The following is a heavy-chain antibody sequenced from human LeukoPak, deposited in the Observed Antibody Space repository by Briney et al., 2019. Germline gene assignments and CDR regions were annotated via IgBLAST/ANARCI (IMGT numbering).Heavy chain of an antibody. CDR3: ARVVGGGLDY. V-gene: IGHV3-7*04. CDR1: GFTFSNFW. CDR2: IKQDGSEK. J-gene: IGHJ4*02. Sequence: GGSLRLSCAASGFTFSNFWMSWVRQAPGKGLEWVANIKQDGSEKKYVDAVKGRFTISRDNVKSSLYLQISSLRAEDTAVYYCARVVGGGLDYWGQGTLVTVSS.